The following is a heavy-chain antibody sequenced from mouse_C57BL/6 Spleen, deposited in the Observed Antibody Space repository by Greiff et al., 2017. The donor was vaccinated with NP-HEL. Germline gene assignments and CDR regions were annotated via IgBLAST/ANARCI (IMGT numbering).Heavy chain of an antibody. V-gene: IGHV1-7*01. D-gene: IGHD2-5*01. Sequence: QVQLQQSGAELAKPGASVKLSCKASGYTFTSYWMHWVKQRPGQGLEWIGYINPSSGYTKYNQKFKDKATLTADKSSSTAYMQLSSLTYEDSAVYYCARTYYSNYVCFDYWGQGTTLTVSS. CDR1: GYTFTSYW. CDR3: ARTYYSNYVCFDY. J-gene: IGHJ2*01. CDR2: INPSSGYT.